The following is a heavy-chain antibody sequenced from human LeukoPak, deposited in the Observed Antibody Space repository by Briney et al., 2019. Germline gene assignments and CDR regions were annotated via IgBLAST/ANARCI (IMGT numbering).Heavy chain of an antibody. CDR3: ARDYRGYRAPYYFDY. D-gene: IGHD2-15*01. V-gene: IGHV3-7*01. CDR1: GFTFSSYW. J-gene: IGHJ4*02. Sequence: GGSLRLSCAASGFTFSSYWMSWVRQAPGKGLEWVANIKQDGSEKYYVDSVKGRFTISRDNAKNSLYLQMNSLRAEDTAVYYCARDYRGYRAPYYFDYWGQGTLVILSS. CDR2: IKQDGSEK.